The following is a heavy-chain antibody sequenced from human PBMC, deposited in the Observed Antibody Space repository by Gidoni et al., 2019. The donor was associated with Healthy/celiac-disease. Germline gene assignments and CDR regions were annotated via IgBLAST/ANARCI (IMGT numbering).Heavy chain of an antibody. CDR2: ISYDGSNK. V-gene: IGHV3-30-3*01. Sequence: QVQLVESGGGVVQPGGSLSLSCAASGFTFSSYAMPWVRQAPGKGLEWVAVISYDGSNKYYADSVKGRFTISRDNSKNTLYLQMNSLRAEDTAVYYCARDLVDGYRGGGDYYYGMDVWGQGTTVTVSS. CDR1: GFTFSSYA. CDR3: ARDLVDGYRGGGDYYYGMDV. J-gene: IGHJ6*02. D-gene: IGHD2-21*01.